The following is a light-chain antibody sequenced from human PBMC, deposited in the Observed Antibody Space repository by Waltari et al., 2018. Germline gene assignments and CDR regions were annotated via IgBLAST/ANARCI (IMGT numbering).Light chain of an antibody. J-gene: IGKJ4*01. V-gene: IGKV3-15*01. Sequence: DIVMTQSPATLSVSPGERATLSCRASQSVSSNLAWYQQKPGQAPRLPIYGASTRATGIPARFSGSGSGTEFTLTISSLQSEDFAVYYCQQYNNWPLLTFGGGTKVEIK. CDR2: GAS. CDR1: QSVSSN. CDR3: QQYNNWPLLT.